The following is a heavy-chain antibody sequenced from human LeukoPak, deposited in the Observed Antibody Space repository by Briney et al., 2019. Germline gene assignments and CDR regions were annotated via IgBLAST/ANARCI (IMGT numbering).Heavy chain of an antibody. J-gene: IGHJ6*03. D-gene: IGHD3-3*01. CDR3: ARLEREAEYDFSRWVYYYYMDV. Sequence: ASVKVSCKASGYTFTNCDVIWVRQATGQGLEWMGWVNPNSGNTGYAKKFQGRVTVTRNTAISTVYMELTSLTSEDTAVDYCARLEREAEYDFSRWVYYYYMDVWGKGTTVSVSS. CDR2: VNPNSGNT. CDR1: GYTFTNCD. V-gene: IGHV1-8*02.